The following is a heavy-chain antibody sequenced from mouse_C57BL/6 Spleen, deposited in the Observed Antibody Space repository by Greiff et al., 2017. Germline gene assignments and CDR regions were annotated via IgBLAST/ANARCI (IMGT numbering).Heavy chain of an antibody. V-gene: IGHV1-82*01. D-gene: IGHD1-1*01. CDR1: GYAFSSSW. CDR2: IYPGDGDT. CDR3: ARDGSSQFLFDY. J-gene: IGHJ2*01. Sequence: VQLQQSGPELVKPGASVKISCKASGYAFSSSWMNWVKQRPGKGLEWIGRIYPGDGDTNYNGKFKGKATLTADKSSRTAYMQLSSLTSEDSAVYFCARDGSSQFLFDYWGQGTTLTVSS.